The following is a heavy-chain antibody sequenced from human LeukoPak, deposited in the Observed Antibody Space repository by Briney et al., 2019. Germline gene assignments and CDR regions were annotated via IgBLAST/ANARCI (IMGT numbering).Heavy chain of an antibody. CDR2: IYTSGST. Sequence: SETLSLTCTVSGGSISSGSYYWSWIRQPAGKGLEWIGRIYTSGSTNYNPSLKSRVTISVDTSKNQFSLKLSSVTAADTAVYYCARAQYSSSWYEIPYYYYYYMDVWGKGTTVTVSS. CDR1: GGSISSGSYY. J-gene: IGHJ6*03. CDR3: ARAQYSSSWYEIPYYYYYYMDV. D-gene: IGHD6-13*01. V-gene: IGHV4-61*02.